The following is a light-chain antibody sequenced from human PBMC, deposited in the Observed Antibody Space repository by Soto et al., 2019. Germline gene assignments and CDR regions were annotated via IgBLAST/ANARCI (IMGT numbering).Light chain of an antibody. CDR2: EVS. CDR1: SSDVGCYNL. V-gene: IGLV2-23*02. CDR3: CAYAGSSTFVV. Sequence: QSALTQPASVSGSPGQSITISCTGTSSDVGCYNLVSWYQQHPGKAPKLMIYEVSKRPSGVSNRFSGSNSGNTASLTISGLQAEEEADYYCCAYAGSSTFVVFGGGTKVTVL. J-gene: IGLJ2*01.